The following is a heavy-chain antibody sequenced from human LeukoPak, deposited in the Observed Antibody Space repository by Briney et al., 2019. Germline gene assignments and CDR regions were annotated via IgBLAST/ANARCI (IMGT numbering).Heavy chain of an antibody. Sequence: PSETLSLTCTVSGYSISSGYYWGWIRQPPGEGLEWIGYIYYSGSTYYNPSLKSRVTISVDTSKNQFSLKLSSVTAADTAVYYCARAGNGEYFQHWGQGTLVTVSS. CDR3: ARAGNGEYFQH. J-gene: IGHJ1*01. V-gene: IGHV4-38-2*02. CDR2: IYYSGST. CDR1: GYSISSGYY.